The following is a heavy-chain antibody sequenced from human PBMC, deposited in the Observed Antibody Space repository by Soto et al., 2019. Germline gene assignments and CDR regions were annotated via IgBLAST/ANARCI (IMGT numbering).Heavy chain of an antibody. D-gene: IGHD5-12*01. Sequence: SETLSLTCTVSGGSISSGGYYWSWIRQHPGKGLEWIGYIYYSGSTYYNPSLKSRVTTSVDTSKNQFSLKLSSVTAADTAVYYCARDRIGGYNFDYWGQGTLVTVSS. CDR2: IYYSGST. CDR1: GGSISSGGYY. V-gene: IGHV4-31*03. J-gene: IGHJ4*02. CDR3: ARDRIGGYNFDY.